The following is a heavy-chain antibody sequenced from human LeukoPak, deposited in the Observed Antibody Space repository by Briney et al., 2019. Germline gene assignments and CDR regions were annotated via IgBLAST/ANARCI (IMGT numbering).Heavy chain of an antibody. D-gene: IGHD6-13*01. J-gene: IGHJ4*02. CDR1: GYSISSGYY. CDR3: ARGAAAALFDY. CDR2: IYHSGST. V-gene: IGHV4-38-2*02. Sequence: SETLSLTCTVSGYSISSGYYWGWIRQPPGKGLEWIGSIYHSGSTYYNPSLKSRVTISVDTSKNQFSLKLSSVTAADTAVYYCARGAAAALFDYWGQGTLVTVSS.